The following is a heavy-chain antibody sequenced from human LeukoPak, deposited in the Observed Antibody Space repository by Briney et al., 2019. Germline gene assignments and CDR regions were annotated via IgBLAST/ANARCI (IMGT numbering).Heavy chain of an antibody. J-gene: IGHJ6*02. CDR2: ISSSSIYI. CDR1: GLTFSSYS. CDR3: ARDPDIAAAGFVSSTELYGMDV. Sequence: GGSLRLSCAASGLTFSSYSMNWVRQAPGKGLEWVSSISSSSIYIYYADSVKGRFTISRDNSKNTLYLQMNSLRAEDTAVYYCARDPDIAAAGFVSSTELYGMDVWGQGTTVTVSS. D-gene: IGHD6-13*01. V-gene: IGHV3-21*01.